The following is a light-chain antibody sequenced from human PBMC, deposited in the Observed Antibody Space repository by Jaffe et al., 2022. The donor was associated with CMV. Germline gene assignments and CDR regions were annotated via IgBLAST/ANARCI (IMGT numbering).Light chain of an antibody. J-gene: IGLJ3*02. Sequence: QSVLTQPPSASGTPGQRVAISCSGSSSNIGSHYVYWYQQLPGTAPKLLIFRNDQRPSGVPDRFSGSKSGTSASLAISGLRSDDEADYFCAAWDDSLGANWVFGGGTKLTVL. CDR2: RND. V-gene: IGLV1-47*01. CDR1: SSNIGSHY. CDR3: AAWDDSLGANWV.